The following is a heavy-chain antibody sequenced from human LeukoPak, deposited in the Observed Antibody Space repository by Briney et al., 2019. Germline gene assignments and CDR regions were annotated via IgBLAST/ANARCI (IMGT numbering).Heavy chain of an antibody. J-gene: IGHJ4*02. CDR3: ARDLIVGATRDY. Sequence: GASVKVSSKASGYTFTSYYMHWVRQAPGQGLEWMGIINPSGGSTSYAQKFQGRVTMTRDTSTSTVYMELSSLRSEDTAVYYCARDLIVGATRDYWGQGTLVTVSS. CDR1: GYTFTSYY. V-gene: IGHV1-46*03. D-gene: IGHD1-26*01. CDR2: INPSGGST.